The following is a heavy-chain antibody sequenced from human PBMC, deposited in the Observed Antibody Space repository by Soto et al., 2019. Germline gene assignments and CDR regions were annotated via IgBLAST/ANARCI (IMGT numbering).Heavy chain of an antibody. V-gene: IGHV4-34*01. CDR3: ARICSSASCSPSYGMDV. CDR2: INHSGRT. J-gene: IGHJ6*02. Sequence: ILSLTCAVYDGSFSGYYWSWIRQPPGRGLEWIGEINHSGRTNYNPSLKSRVTISIDVSKKQFSLKKSSVTAADTALYYCARICSSASCSPSYGMDVWGQGTTVTAP. CDR1: DGSFSGYY. D-gene: IGHD2-2*01.